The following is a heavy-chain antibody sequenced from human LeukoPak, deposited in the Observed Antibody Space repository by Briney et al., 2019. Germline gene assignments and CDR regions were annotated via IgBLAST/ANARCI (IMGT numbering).Heavy chain of an antibody. D-gene: IGHD1-1*01. CDR1: GFIFSEFY. CDR2: NSGSGHDI. Sequence: PGGSLRLSCAASGFIFSEFYMSWVRQSPGKGLEWISYNSGSGHDINYVDSVKGRFTVSRDNAKNSLYLQMNSLSADDTAIYYCARTARSGDIRGQGTLATVSS. J-gene: IGHJ4*02. V-gene: IGHV3-11*01. CDR3: ARTARSGDI.